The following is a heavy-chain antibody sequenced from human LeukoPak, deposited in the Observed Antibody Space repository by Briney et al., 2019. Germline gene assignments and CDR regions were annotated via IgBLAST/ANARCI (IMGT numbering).Heavy chain of an antibody. V-gene: IGHV4-34*01. CDR3: ARGRRAWIQLPFDY. Sequence: PSETLSLTYAVYGGSFSGYYWSWIRQPPGKGLEWIGEINHSGSTNYNPSLKSRVTISVDTSKNQFSLKLSSVTAADTAVYYCARGRRAWIQLPFDYWGQGTLVTVSS. CDR2: INHSGST. CDR1: GGSFSGYY. D-gene: IGHD5-18*01. J-gene: IGHJ4*02.